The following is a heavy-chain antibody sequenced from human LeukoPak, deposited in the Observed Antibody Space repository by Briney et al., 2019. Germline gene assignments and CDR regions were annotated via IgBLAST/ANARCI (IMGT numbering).Heavy chain of an antibody. V-gene: IGHV3-48*03. CDR1: GFTFSSYE. J-gene: IGHJ3*02. CDR2: ISSSGSTI. Sequence: PGGSLRLSCAASGFTFSSYEMNWVRQAPGKGLEWVSYISSSGSTIYYADSVKGRFTISRDNSKNTLYVQMNSLRAEDTAVYYCAKVGDSSSWYLFDIWGQGTMVTVSS. D-gene: IGHD6-13*01. CDR3: AKVGDSSSWYLFDI.